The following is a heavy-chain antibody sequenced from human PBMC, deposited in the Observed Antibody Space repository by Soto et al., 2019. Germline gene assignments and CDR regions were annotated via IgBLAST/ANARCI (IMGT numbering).Heavy chain of an antibody. CDR3: ARGRIIVAGGFDP. D-gene: IGHD6-19*01. Sequence: QVQLVQSGAEVKKPGASVKVSCKASGYTFTSYDIIWVRQATGQGLEWMGWMNPSTGNTVSAEKFQGRLTMTRNTSISTVYMELSSLSFEDTAWYYCARGRIIVAGGFDPWGQGTLVTVSS. CDR1: GYTFTSYD. V-gene: IGHV1-8*01. CDR2: MNPSTGNT. J-gene: IGHJ5*02.